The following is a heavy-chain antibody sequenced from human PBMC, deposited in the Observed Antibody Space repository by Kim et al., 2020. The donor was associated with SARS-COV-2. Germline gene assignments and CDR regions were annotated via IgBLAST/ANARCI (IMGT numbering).Heavy chain of an antibody. D-gene: IGHD2-21*02. CDR3: ARDANIVVVTAIQGGFDY. V-gene: IGHV4-30-2*04. J-gene: IGHJ4*02. Sequence: KSRVTISVDTSKNQFSLKLSAVTAADTAVYYCARDANIVVVTAIQGGFDYWGQGTLVTVSS.